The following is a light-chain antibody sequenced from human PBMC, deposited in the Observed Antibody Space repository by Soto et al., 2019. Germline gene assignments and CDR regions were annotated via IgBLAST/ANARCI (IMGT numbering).Light chain of an antibody. J-gene: IGKJ2*01. Sequence: EIVMTQSPASQSASPGERVTLSCRASQSVSSNLAWYQQQPGQTPRLLIYAASTRVIGVPARFSGSGSGTEFTLTISSLQSEDFAVYYCQQYNNWLYTFGQGTKLEIK. CDR1: QSVSSN. CDR3: QQYNNWLYT. CDR2: AAS. V-gene: IGKV3-15*01.